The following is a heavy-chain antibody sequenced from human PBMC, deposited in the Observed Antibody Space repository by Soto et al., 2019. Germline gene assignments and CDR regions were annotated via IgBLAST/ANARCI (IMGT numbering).Heavy chain of an antibody. J-gene: IGHJ6*02. Sequence: EVQLLESGGGLVQPGGSLRLSCAASGFTFSSYAMSWVRQAPGQGLEWVSAISGSGGSTYYAGSVKGRFTISRDKSKNALYLQMNSLRSEDTAVYYCAKDIVAKIRPYYGMDVWGQGTTVTFSS. D-gene: IGHD5-12*01. CDR3: AKDIVAKIRPYYGMDV. CDR2: ISGSGGST. V-gene: IGHV3-23*01. CDR1: GFTFSSYA.